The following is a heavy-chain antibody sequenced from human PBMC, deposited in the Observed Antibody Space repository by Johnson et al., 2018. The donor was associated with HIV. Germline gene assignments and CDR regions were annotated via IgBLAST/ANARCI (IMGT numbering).Heavy chain of an antibody. Sequence: VQLVESGGGVVQPGGSLRLSCAASGFTVSSNYMSWVRQAPGKGLEWVSVIYSGGSTYYADSVKDRFTISRDNSKNTRYLQMNSLRTEDTAWYYCARGSDGDNADAYDIWGQGTMVTVSA. CDR1: GFTVSSNY. D-gene: IGHD5-24*01. J-gene: IGHJ3*02. V-gene: IGHV3-66*01. CDR3: ARGSDGDNADAYDI. CDR2: IYSGGST.